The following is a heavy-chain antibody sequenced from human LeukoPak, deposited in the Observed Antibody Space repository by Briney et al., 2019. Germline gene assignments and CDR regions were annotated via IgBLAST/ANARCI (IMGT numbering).Heavy chain of an antibody. CDR2: IWYDGSNK. D-gene: IGHD6-19*01. J-gene: IGHJ4*02. CDR1: GFTFSSYA. CDR3: ARDVAPYSSGWYGYFDY. Sequence: PGGSLRLSCAASGFTFSSYAMSWVRQAPGKGLEWVAVIWYDGSNKYYADSVKGRFTISRDNSKNTLYLQMNSLRAEDTAVYYCARDVAPYSSGWYGYFDYWGQGTLVTVSS. V-gene: IGHV3-33*08.